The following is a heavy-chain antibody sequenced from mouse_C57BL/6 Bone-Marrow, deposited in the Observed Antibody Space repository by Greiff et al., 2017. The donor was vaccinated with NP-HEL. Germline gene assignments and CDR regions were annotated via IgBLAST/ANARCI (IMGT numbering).Heavy chain of an antibody. J-gene: IGHJ1*03. CDR1: GFPITSGYY. Sequence: KLQESGPGLVKPSQSLFLTCSITGFPITSGYYWIWIRQSPGKPLEWMGYITHSGETFYNPSLQSPISITRETSKNQFFLQLNSVTTEDTAMYYCAGVGFYYGSSYWYFDVWGTGTTVTVSS. CDR3: AGVGFYYGSSYWYFDV. CDR2: ITHSGET. D-gene: IGHD1-1*01. V-gene: IGHV12-3*01.